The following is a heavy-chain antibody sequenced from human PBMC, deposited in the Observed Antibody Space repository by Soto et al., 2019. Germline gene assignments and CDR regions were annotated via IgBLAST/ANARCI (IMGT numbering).Heavy chain of an antibody. D-gene: IGHD4-17*01. V-gene: IGHV3-74*01. CDR1: GFGVSNNY. J-gene: IGHJ4*02. CDR3: ALSHTVTTDY. Sequence: GGSLRLSCAASGFGVSNNYMHWVRQAPGKGLVWVSRINSDGSSTSYADSVKGRFTISRDNAKNALYLQMNSLRAEDTAVYYCALSHTVTTDYWGQGTLVTVSS. CDR2: INSDGSST.